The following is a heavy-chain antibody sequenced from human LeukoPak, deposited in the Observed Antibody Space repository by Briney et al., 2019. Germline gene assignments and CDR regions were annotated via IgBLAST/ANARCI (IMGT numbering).Heavy chain of an antibody. CDR1: GYSISSGYH. J-gene: IGHJ4*02. D-gene: IGHD6-13*01. Sequence: SETLSLTCTVSGYSISSGYHWGWIRQPPGKGLEWIGSIYHTGSTYYSPSLRSRVTISVDTSKNQFSLKLSSVTAADTAVYFCATTSYSSDYWGQGTLVTVSS. CDR2: IYHTGST. CDR3: ATTSYSSDY. V-gene: IGHV4-38-2*02.